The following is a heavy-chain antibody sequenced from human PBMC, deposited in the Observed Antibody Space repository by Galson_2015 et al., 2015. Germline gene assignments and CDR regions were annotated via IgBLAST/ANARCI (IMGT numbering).Heavy chain of an antibody. CDR1: GFTFSSYA. CDR3: AKECVAGSGLDY. J-gene: IGHJ4*02. Sequence: SLRLSCAASGFTFSSYAMSWVRQAPGKGLEWVSAISGSGGSTYYADSVKGRFTISRDNSKNTLYLQMNNLRAEDTAVYYCAKECVAGSGLDYWGQGTLVTVSS. CDR2: ISGSGGST. D-gene: IGHD6-19*01. V-gene: IGHV3-23*01.